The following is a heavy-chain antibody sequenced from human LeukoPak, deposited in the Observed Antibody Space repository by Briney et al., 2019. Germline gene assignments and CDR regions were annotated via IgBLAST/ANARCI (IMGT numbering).Heavy chain of an antibody. J-gene: IGHJ6*02. CDR2: IYTSGST. CDR3: VRILRYYYYGMDV. Sequence: SETLSLTCTVSGGSISSYHWSWIRQPAGKGLERIGRIYTSGSTNYNPSLKSRVTMSVDTSKNQFSLKLSSVTAGGMVVYYCVRILRYYYYGMDVWGQGTTVTVFS. CDR1: GGSISSYH. V-gene: IGHV4-4*07.